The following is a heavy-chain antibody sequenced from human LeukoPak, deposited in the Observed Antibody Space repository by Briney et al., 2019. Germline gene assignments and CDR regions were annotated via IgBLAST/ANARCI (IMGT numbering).Heavy chain of an antibody. Sequence: PGGSLRLSCAVSGFSFSSYWMNWVRQAPGRGLEWVASINQDGSEKYYADSVKGRFTISRDNAKNSLYLQMNSLRAEDTAIYYCARDGEAAGLYFDYWGQGTLVTVSS. CDR2: INQDGSEK. D-gene: IGHD6-13*01. V-gene: IGHV3-7*01. CDR1: GFSFSSYW. J-gene: IGHJ4*02. CDR3: ARDGEAAGLYFDY.